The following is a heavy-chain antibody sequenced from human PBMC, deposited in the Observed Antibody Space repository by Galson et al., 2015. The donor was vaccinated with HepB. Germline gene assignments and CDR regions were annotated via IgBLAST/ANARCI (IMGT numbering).Heavy chain of an antibody. J-gene: IGHJ4*01. Sequence: CAISGDSVSSNSVTWNWIRQSPSRGLEWLGRTYYRSRWYYDSAVSVKSRITVNPDTSKNQFSLHLNSVTPEDTAVYFCARWSSSANYFDYWGQEPWSPSPQ. CDR1: GDSVSSNSVT. D-gene: IGHD6-13*01. CDR2: TYYRSRWYY. V-gene: IGHV6-1*01. CDR3: ARWSSSANYFDY.